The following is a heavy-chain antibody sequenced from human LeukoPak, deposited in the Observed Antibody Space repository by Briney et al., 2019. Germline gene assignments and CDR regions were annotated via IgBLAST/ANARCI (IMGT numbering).Heavy chain of an antibody. D-gene: IGHD3-22*01. CDR2: ISGSGGST. V-gene: IGHV3-23*01. Sequence: GGSLRLSCAASGFTFSSYGMSWVRQAPGKGLEWVSAISGSGGSTYYADSVKGRFTISRDSSKNTLYLQTNSLRAEDTAVYYCAKHYDSSGYYSRRHLDYWGQGTLVTVSS. CDR3: AKHYDSSGYYSRRHLDY. CDR1: GFTFSSYG. J-gene: IGHJ4*02.